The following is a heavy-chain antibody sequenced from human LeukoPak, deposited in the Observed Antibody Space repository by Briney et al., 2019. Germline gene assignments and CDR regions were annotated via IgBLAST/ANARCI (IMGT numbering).Heavy chain of an antibody. D-gene: IGHD1-26*01. J-gene: IGHJ4*02. CDR1: GFTFSNAW. V-gene: IGHV3-15*01. CDR3: GGGSYLVDY. Sequence: GGSLTLSCAASGFTFSNAWMSWVRKAPGKGLEWVGRIKSKTDGGTTDYAAPVKGRFTISRDDSKNTLYLQMNSLKTEDTAEYFCGGGSYLVDYWGQGTLVTVSS. CDR2: IKSKTDGGTT.